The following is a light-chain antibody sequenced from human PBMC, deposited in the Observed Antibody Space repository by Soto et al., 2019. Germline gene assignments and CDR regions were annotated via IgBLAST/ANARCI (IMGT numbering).Light chain of an antibody. Sequence: EIVLTQSPGTLSLSPGEIATLSCRASQSVSSSYLAWYQQKPGQAPRLLIYGASSRATGIPDRFSGSGSGTDFTLTISRLEPEDFAVYYCQQYGSSPQYTFGQGTKLEIK. CDR3: QQYGSSPQYT. V-gene: IGKV3-20*01. CDR2: GAS. CDR1: QSVSSSY. J-gene: IGKJ2*01.